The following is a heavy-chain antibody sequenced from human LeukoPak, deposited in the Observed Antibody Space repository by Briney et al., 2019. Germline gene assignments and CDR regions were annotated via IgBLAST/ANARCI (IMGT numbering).Heavy chain of an antibody. CDR1: GGSISSYY. Sequence: PSETLSLTCTVSGGSISSYYWSWIRQPPGKGLEWIGYIYYSGSTNYNPSLKSRVTISVDPSKKQLSLRLSSVTAADTAVYYCARDLSIWGRGTLVTVSS. V-gene: IGHV4-59*01. CDR2: IYYSGST. CDR3: ARDLSI. J-gene: IGHJ4*02.